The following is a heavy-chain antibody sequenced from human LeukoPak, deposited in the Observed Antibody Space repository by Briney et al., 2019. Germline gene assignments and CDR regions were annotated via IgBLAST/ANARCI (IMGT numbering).Heavy chain of an antibody. V-gene: IGHV1-69*05. Sequence: ASVKVSCKASGGTFSSYAISWVRQAPGQGLEWMGGIIPIFGTANYAQKFQGRVTITTDASTSTAYMELSSLRSEDTAVYYCATLTPWSGDDGGDLDYWGQGTLVTVSS. CDR2: IIPIFGTA. D-gene: IGHD3-3*01. CDR1: GGTFSSYA. CDR3: ATLTPWSGDDGGDLDY. J-gene: IGHJ4*02.